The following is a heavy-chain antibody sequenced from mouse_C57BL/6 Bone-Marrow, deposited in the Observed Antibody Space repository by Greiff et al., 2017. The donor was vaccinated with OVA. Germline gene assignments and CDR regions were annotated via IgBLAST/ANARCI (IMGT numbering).Heavy chain of an antibody. V-gene: IGHV1-15*01. CDR3: TRDYGIYYFDY. Sequence: QVQLQQSGAELVRPGASVTLSCKASGYTFTDYEMHWVKQTPVHGLEWIGAIDPETGGTAYNQKFKGKAILTADKSSSTAYMELRSLTSEDSAVYYCTRDYGIYYFDYWGQGTTLTVSS. J-gene: IGHJ2*01. D-gene: IGHD1-1*01. CDR1: GYTFTDYE. CDR2: IDPETGGT.